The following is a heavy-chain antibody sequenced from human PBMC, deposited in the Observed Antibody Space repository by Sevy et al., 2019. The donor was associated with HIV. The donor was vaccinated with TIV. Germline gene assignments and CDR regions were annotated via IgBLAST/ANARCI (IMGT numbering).Heavy chain of an antibody. CDR3: ARGFDY. V-gene: IGHV4-61*01. CDR2: IYYSGST. J-gene: IGHJ4*02. Sequence: SETLSLTCTVSGGSVSSGSYYWSWIRQPPGKGLEWIGYIYYSGSTNYNPSLKSRVTISEDTSKNQFSLKLSSVTAADTAVYYCARGFDYWGQGTLVTVSS. CDR1: GGSVSSGSYY.